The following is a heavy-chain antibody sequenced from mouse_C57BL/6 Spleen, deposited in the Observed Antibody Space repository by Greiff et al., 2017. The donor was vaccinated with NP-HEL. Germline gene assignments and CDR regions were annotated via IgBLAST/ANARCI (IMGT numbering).Heavy chain of an antibody. CDR1: GYSFTDYN. CDR3: TRCDYSKDFDY. V-gene: IGHV1-39*01. D-gene: IGHD2-5*01. CDR2: INPNYGTT. Sequence: VQLKQSGPELVKPGASVKISCKASGYSFTDYNMHWVKQSHGKSLEWIGVINPNYGTTSYNQKFKGKATLTVDQSSSTAYMQLNSLTSEDSADYYGTRCDYSKDFDYWGQGTTLTVSS. J-gene: IGHJ2*01.